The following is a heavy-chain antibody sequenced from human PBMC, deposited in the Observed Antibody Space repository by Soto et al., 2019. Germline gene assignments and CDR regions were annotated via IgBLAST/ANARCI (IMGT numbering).Heavy chain of an antibody. D-gene: IGHD6-13*01. Sequence: QVQLQESGPGLVKPSQTLSLTCTVSGGSISSGDYYWSWIRQPPGKGLEWIGSIYYIGSTYYNPSLKSRVTISVDTSKSQFSLKLNSVTAADTAVYYCASRHSSPYFDYWGQGTLVTVSS. CDR2: IYYIGST. J-gene: IGHJ4*02. CDR3: ASRHSSPYFDY. CDR1: GGSISSGDYY. V-gene: IGHV4-30-4*01.